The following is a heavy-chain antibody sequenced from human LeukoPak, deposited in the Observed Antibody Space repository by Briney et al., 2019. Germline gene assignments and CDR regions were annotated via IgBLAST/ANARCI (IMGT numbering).Heavy chain of an antibody. CDR1: GGSISSSNW. J-gene: IGHJ6*03. CDR3: ARERYYGSGRHMDV. D-gene: IGHD3-10*01. V-gene: IGHV4-4*02. Sequence: SETLSLTCAVSGGSISSSNWWSWVRQPPGKGLEWIGEIYHSGSTNYNPSLKSRVTISVDKSKNQFSLKLSSVTAADTAVYYCARERYYGSGRHMDVWGKGTTVTVSS. CDR2: IYHSGST.